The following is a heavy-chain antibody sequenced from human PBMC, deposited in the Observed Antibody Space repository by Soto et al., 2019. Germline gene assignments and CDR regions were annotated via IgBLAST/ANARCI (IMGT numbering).Heavy chain of an antibody. CDR2: INHSGST. CDR1: GGSFSGYY. J-gene: IGHJ5*02. D-gene: IGHD6-19*01. CDR3: ARGLIAVAGMKAWFDP. Sequence: SETLSLTCAVYGGSFSGYYWSWIRQPPGKGLEWIGEINHSGSTNYNPSLKSRVTIPVDTSKNQFSLKLSSVTAADTAVYYCARGLIAVAGMKAWFDPWGQGTLVTVSS. V-gene: IGHV4-34*01.